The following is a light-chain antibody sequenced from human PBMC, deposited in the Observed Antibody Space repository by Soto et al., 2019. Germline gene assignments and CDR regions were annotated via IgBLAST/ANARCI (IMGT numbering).Light chain of an antibody. Sequence: QSVLTQPASVSGSPGQSITISCTGTSSDVGGYNYVSWYQQHPGKAPKLMIYDVSNRPSGVSNRFSGSKSGSTAALTISWRQAEDEADYYCSSYTSSSTPWVFGGGTKLTVL. CDR2: DVS. J-gene: IGLJ2*01. CDR3: SSYTSSSTPWV. CDR1: SSDVGGYNY. V-gene: IGLV2-14*01.